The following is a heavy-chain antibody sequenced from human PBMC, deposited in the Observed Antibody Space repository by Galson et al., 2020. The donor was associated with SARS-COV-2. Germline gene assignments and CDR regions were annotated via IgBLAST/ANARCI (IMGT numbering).Heavy chain of an antibody. J-gene: IGHJ3*02. Sequence: SETLSLTCTVSGGSISSSSYYWGWIRQPPGKGLEWIGSIYYSGSTYYNPSLKSRVTISVDTSKNQFSLKLSSVTAADTAVYYCARQDCSSTSCAGDAFDIWGQGTMVTVSS. CDR1: GGSISSSSYY. CDR3: ARQDCSSTSCAGDAFDI. CDR2: IYYSGST. D-gene: IGHD2-2*01. V-gene: IGHV4-39*01.